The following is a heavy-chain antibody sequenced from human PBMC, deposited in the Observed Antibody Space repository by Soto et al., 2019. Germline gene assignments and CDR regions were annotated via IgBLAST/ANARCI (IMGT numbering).Heavy chain of an antibody. CDR2: INPNSVCT. V-gene: IGHV1-2*04. J-gene: IGHJ4*02. Sequence: GASLKVSCKSSGSTFTGYYMHGGRRPPGQGLEWMGWINPNSVCTNYAQKFQGWVTMTRDTSISTAYMELSRLRSDDTAVYYCARVGSMYSSGWYLAHWGEGTLVTVSS. D-gene: IGHD6-19*01. CDR3: ARVGSMYSSGWYLAH. CDR1: GSTFTGYY.